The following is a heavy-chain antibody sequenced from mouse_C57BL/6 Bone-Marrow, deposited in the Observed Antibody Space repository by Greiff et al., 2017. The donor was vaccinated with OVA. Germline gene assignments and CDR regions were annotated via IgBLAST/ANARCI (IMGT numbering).Heavy chain of an antibody. CDR2: IDPENGDT. CDR3: TAILLLRPFAY. D-gene: IGHD1-1*01. V-gene: IGHV14-4*01. J-gene: IGHJ3*01. Sequence: EVKLVESGAELVRPGASVKLSCTASGFNIKDDYMHWVKQRPEQGLEWIGWIDPENGDTEYASKFQGKATITADTSSNTAYLQLSSLTSEDTAVYYCTAILLLRPFAYWGQGTLVTVSA. CDR1: GFNIKDDY.